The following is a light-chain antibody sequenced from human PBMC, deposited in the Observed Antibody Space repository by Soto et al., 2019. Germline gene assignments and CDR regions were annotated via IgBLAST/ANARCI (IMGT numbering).Light chain of an antibody. V-gene: IGLV2-8*01. CDR3: SSYAGSNNAI. J-gene: IGLJ2*01. CDR2: EVS. Sequence: QSVLTQPPSASGSPGQSVTISCTGTSSDVGGYNSVSWFQQHPGKAPKLMIYEVSKRPSGVPDRFSGSKSGNTASLTVSGLQAEDEADYYCSSYAGSNNAIFGGGTKLTVL. CDR1: SSDVGGYNS.